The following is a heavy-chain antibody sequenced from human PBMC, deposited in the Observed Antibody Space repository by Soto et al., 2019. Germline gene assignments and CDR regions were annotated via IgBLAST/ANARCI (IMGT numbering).Heavy chain of an antibody. CDR2: ISGSGGST. V-gene: IGHV3-23*01. CDR3: AKVDCTNGVCGTSDY. Sequence: EVQLLESGGGLVQPGGSLRLSCAASGFTFSSYAMSWVRQSPGKGLEWVSAISGSGGSTYYADSVKGRFTISRDNSKNTLYLQMKSLRAEDTAVYYCAKVDCTNGVCGTSDYWGQGTLVTVSS. CDR1: GFTFSSYA. J-gene: IGHJ4*02. D-gene: IGHD2-8*01.